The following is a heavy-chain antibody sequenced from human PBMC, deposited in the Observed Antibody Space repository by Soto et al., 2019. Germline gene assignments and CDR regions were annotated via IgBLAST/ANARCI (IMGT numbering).Heavy chain of an antibody. Sequence: SETLSLTCSVSNFPINSGSYYWGWIRQRPGEGPEWVGSISYSGKTSYSPSLSSRVTMFLDTSRNSFSLRLGPVTASDTAVYFCARVFDYDVWSGHRRVGYMAVWGTGTTVTVSS. CDR2: ISYSGKT. D-gene: IGHD3-3*01. CDR1: NFPINSGSYY. V-gene: IGHV4-39*02. J-gene: IGHJ6*03. CDR3: ARVFDYDVWSGHRRVGYMAV.